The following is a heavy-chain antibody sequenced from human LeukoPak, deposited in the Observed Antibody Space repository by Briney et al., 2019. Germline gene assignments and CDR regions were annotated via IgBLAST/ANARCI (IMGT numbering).Heavy chain of an antibody. J-gene: IGHJ4*02. Sequence: GGSLRLSCAASGFTFSSYAMNWVRQAPGKGLEWVSVISVSGGGTFYADSVKGRFTISRDNSKNTLYLQMNSLRAEDTAVYYCAKDFVPAAMFAWFDDWGQGTLVTLSS. D-gene: IGHD3-10*02. CDR2: ISVSGGGT. CDR1: GFTFSSYA. CDR3: AKDFVPAAMFAWFDD. V-gene: IGHV3-23*01.